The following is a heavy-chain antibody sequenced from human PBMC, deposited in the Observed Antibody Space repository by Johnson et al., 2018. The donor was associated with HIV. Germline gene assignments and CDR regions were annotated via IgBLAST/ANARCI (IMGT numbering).Heavy chain of an antibody. D-gene: IGHD2-21*02. CDR2: IYSGGTT. CDR1: GFTVSSNY. V-gene: IGHV3-66*01. J-gene: IGHJ3*02. Sequence: VQLVESGGGLVQPGGSLRLSCAASGFTVSSNYMSWVRQAPGKGLEWVSVIYSGGTTEYSDSVKGRFTISRDNSKNTVYLQMNSLRVEDTAVYYCARDPHIVVVTIIDTTMNAFDIWGQGTIVTVSS. CDR3: ARDPHIVVVTIIDTTMNAFDI.